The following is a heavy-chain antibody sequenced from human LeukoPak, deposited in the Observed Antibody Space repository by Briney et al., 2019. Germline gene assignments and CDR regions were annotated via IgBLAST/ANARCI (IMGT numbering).Heavy chain of an antibody. CDR2: ISGSGGRP. Sequence: GGSLRLSCAASGFTFSSYAMSWVRQAPGKGLEWVSAISGSGGRPYYADSVEGRFTISRDNSKNTLYLQMNSLRAEDTAVYYCAKIPSSSWRRFDYWGQETLVTVSS. J-gene: IGHJ4*02. CDR1: GFTFSSYA. D-gene: IGHD6-13*01. V-gene: IGHV3-23*01. CDR3: AKIPSSSWRRFDY.